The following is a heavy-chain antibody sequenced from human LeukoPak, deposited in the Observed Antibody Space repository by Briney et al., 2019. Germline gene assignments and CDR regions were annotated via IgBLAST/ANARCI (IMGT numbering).Heavy chain of an antibody. CDR3: ARGGGTNYGSAEYYFDY. CDR2: ISYDGSNK. V-gene: IGHV3-30-3*01. CDR1: GFTFSSYA. D-gene: IGHD3-10*01. Sequence: PGGSLRLSCAASGFTFSSYAMHWVRQAPGKGLEWVAVISYDGSNKYYADSVKGRFTISRDNSKNTLYLQMNSLRAEDTAVYYCARGGGTNYGSAEYYFDYWGQGTLVTVSS. J-gene: IGHJ4*02.